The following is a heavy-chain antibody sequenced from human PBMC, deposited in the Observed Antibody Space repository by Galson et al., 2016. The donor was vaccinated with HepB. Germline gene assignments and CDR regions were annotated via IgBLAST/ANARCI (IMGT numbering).Heavy chain of an antibody. V-gene: IGHV4-4*02. CDR3: ATVRGVCSGSSCYLDY. J-gene: IGHJ4*02. CDR2: SDHSGNT. CDR1: GGSISSNYW. Sequence: LSLTCAVSGGSISSNYWWTWVRQSPGKGLEWIGESDHSGNTNYNPSPKSRVTISVDKSKNRFSLRLSSVTAADTAVYYCATVRGVCSGSSCYLDYWGQGTLVTVSS. D-gene: IGHD2-2*01.